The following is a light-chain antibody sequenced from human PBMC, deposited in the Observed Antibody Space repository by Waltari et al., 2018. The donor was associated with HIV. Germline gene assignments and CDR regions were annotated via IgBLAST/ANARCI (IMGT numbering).Light chain of an antibody. V-gene: IGLV10-54*04. CDR3: SAWDNTLNGWV. J-gene: IGLJ3*02. Sequence: QAGLTQPPSLSVGLGQTATLTCTGDSNNVDDQGAAWLQHHQGHPPKGLPHRNNNRASGVSEKFSAFRSGKTAFLTITGLRPEDEADYFCSAWDNTLNGWVFGGGTQLTVL. CDR2: RNN. CDR1: SNNVDDQG.